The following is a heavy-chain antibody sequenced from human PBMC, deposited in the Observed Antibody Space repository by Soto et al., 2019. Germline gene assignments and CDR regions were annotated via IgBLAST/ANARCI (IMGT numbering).Heavy chain of an antibody. CDR3: AKDLSGGPLYNWNFYHLIAPFDP. CDR2: ISYDGSNK. J-gene: IGHJ5*02. CDR1: GFTFSSYG. V-gene: IGHV3-30*18. Sequence: PGGSLRLSCAASGFTFSSYGMHWVRQAPGKGLEWVAVISYDGSNKYYADPVKGRFTISRDNSKNTLYLQMNSLRAEDTAVYYCAKDLSGGPLYNWNFYHLIAPFDPWGQGTLVTVSS. D-gene: IGHD1-7*01.